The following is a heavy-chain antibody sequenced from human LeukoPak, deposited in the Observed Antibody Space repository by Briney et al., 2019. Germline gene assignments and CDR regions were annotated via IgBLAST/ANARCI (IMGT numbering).Heavy chain of an antibody. V-gene: IGHV4-39*01. CDR2: IYYSGST. CDR3: AIRRETDYNNNWFDP. CDR1: GGSISSRSYY. J-gene: IGHJ5*02. Sequence: SETLSLTCTVSGGSISSRSYYWGWIRQPPGKGLEWIGSIYYSGSTYYNPSLKSRVTISVDTSKNQFSLKLSSVTAADTAVYYCAIRRETDYNNNWFDPWGQGALVTVSS. D-gene: IGHD4-11*01.